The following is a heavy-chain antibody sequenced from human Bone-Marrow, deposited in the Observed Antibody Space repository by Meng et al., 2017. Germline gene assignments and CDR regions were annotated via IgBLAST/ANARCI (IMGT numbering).Heavy chain of an antibody. D-gene: IGHD6-13*01. CDR1: GFTFSDYY. CDR3: ARDESYSSSSTPFDY. Sequence: GESLKISCAASGFTFSDYYMSWIRQAPGKGLEWVSYISSSGSTIYYADSVKGRFTISRDNAKNSLYLQMNSLRAEDTAVYYCARDESYSSSSTPFDYWGQGTQVTVSS. CDR2: ISSSGSTI. V-gene: IGHV3-11*01. J-gene: IGHJ4*01.